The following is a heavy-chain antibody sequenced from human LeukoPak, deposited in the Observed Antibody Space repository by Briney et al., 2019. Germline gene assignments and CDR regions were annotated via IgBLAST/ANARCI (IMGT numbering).Heavy chain of an antibody. V-gene: IGHV3-53*01. CDR1: GFTVTTNN. Sequence: GGSLRLSCAASGFTVTTNNINWVRQAPGKGLEWVSILWNDGNSYFSDSVKGRFSFSRDTSKNILYLQMNSLRVEDTAIYYCLDFGPHYYSDRWGQGTLVTVSS. J-gene: IGHJ5*02. D-gene: IGHD3-10*01. CDR3: LDFGPHYYSDR. CDR2: LWNDGNS.